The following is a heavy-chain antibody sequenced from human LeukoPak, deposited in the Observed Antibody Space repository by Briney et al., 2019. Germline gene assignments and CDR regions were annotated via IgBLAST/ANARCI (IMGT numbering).Heavy chain of an antibody. J-gene: IGHJ6*03. V-gene: IGHV4-4*07. CDR2: VYTSGST. CDR1: GGSISSYY. D-gene: IGHD6-13*01. CDR3: ARASQGSPTLYYYYYYYMDV. Sequence: SETLSLTCTVSGGSISSYYWSWIRQPAGKGLEWIGRVYTSGSTNYNPSLKSRVTMSVDTSKNQFSLKLSSVTAADTAVYYCARASQGSPTLYYYYYYYMDVWGKGTTVTVSS.